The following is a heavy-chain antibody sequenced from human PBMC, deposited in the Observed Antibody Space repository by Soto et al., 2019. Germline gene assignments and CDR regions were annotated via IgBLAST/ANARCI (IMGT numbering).Heavy chain of an antibody. CDR3: ARAPRSSAYNWFAP. D-gene: IGHD6-6*01. Sequence: ASVKVSCKASGYTFTSYAMHWVRQAPGQRLEWMGWINAGNGNTKYSQKFQGRVTITRDTSASTAYMELSSLRSEDTAVYYCARAPRSSAYNWFAPWGKGTLVTVSS. V-gene: IGHV1-3*01. CDR2: INAGNGNT. CDR1: GYTFTSYA. J-gene: IGHJ5*02.